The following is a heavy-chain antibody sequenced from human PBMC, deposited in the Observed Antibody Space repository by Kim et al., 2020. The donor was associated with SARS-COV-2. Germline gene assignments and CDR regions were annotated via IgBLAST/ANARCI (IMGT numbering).Heavy chain of an antibody. CDR3: VKESQQLEQPTYFDY. Sequence: GGSLRLSCSASGFTFSSYALHWVRQAPGKGLEYVSAIRSSGGSTYYADSVKGRFTISRDNSKNTLYLQMSSLRAEDTAVYYCVKESQQLEQPTYFDYWGQGTLVTVSS. CDR1: GFTFSSYA. CDR2: IRSSGGST. J-gene: IGHJ4*02. D-gene: IGHD6-13*01. V-gene: IGHV3-64D*09.